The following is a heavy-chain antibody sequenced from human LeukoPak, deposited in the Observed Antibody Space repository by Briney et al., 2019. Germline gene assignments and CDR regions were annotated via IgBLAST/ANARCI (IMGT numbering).Heavy chain of an antibody. CDR3: ARLSGNIVAPALFDY. V-gene: IGHV4-59*08. J-gene: IGHJ4*02. D-gene: IGHD5-12*01. CDR1: GGSISSYY. CDR2: IYYSGST. Sequence: PSETLSLTCTVSGGSISSYYWSWIRQPPGKGLEWIGYIYYSGSTNYNPSLKSRVTISVDTSKNQFSLKLSSVTAADTAVYYCARLSGNIVAPALFDYWGQGTLVTVSS.